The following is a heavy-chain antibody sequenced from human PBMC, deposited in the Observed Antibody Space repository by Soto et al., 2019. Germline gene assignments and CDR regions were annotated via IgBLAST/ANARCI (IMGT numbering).Heavy chain of an antibody. CDR2: ISHDGNIK. CDR1: GFTYSRFG. CDR3: AKTIVPAAVRPIDD. J-gene: IGHJ4*02. D-gene: IGHD2-2*01. Sequence: PGGSLRLSGSVSGFTYSRFGMHWVRQAPVKGLEWVALISHDGNIKYYSDSVRGRFTISRDNSRTTLFLQMNSLGPEDTAIYFCAKTIVPAAVRPIDDWGLGTLVTVAS. V-gene: IGHV3-30*18.